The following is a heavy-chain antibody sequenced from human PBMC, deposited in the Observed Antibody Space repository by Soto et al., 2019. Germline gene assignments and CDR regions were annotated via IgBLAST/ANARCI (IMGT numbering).Heavy chain of an antibody. CDR2: INHSGST. CDR1: GGSFSGYY. Sequence: SETLSLTCAVYGGSFSGYYWSWIRQPPGKGLEWIGEINHSGSTNYNPSLKSRVTISVDTSKNQFSLKLSSVTAADTAVYYCASINLGGIFSGYDFWRDYYYYMDVWGKGTTVTVSS. V-gene: IGHV4-34*01. J-gene: IGHJ6*03. D-gene: IGHD5-12*01. CDR3: ASINLGGIFSGYDFWRDYYYYMDV.